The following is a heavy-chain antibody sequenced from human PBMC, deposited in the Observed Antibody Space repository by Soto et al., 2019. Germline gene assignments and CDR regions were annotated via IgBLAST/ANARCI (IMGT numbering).Heavy chain of an antibody. CDR1: GGSFSGYY. Sequence: TSETLSLTCAVYGGSFSGYYWSWIRQPPGKGLEWIGEINHSGSTNYNPSLKSRVTISVDTSKNQFSLKLSSVTAADTAVYYCARGSAYYDFWSGPCFDYWGQGTLVTVSS. J-gene: IGHJ4*02. D-gene: IGHD3-3*01. CDR2: INHSGST. CDR3: ARGSAYYDFWSGPCFDY. V-gene: IGHV4-34*01.